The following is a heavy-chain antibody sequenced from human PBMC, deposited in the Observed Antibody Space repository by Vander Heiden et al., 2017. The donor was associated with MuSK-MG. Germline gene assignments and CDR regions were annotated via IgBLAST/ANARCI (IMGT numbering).Heavy chain of an antibody. V-gene: IGHV3-30*02. Sequence: QVQLVESGGGVVQPGGSLRLSCAASGFTFSSYGMHWVRQAPGKGLEWVAFIRYDGSNKYYADSVKGRFTISRDNSKNTLYLKMNSLRAEDTAVYYCAKDQVGGYEGLDYWGQGTLVTVSS. CDR1: GFTFSSYG. D-gene: IGHD5-12*01. CDR2: IRYDGSNK. J-gene: IGHJ4*02. CDR3: AKDQVGGYEGLDY.